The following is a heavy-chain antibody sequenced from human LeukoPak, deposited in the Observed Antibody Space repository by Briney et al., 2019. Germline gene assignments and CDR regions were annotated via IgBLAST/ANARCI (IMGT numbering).Heavy chain of an antibody. CDR2: IYFSGST. CDR3: ARGIYGYSSSWYKGTGDYYMDV. Sequence: SETLSLTCTVSGGSISSYYWRWIRPPPGKGLEWIGYIYFSGSTNYHPSLNSSVTISVDTSKNQFSLKLSSVTAADTAVYYCARGIYGYSSSWYKGTGDYYMDVWGKGTTVTVSS. CDR1: GGSISSYY. D-gene: IGHD6-13*01. J-gene: IGHJ6*03. V-gene: IGHV4-59*01.